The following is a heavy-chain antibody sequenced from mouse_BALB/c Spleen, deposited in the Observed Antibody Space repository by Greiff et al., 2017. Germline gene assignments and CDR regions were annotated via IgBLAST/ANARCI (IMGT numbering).Heavy chain of an antibody. V-gene: IGHV1-7*01. J-gene: IGHJ3*01. Sequence: QVQLQQSGAELAKPGASVKMSCKASGYTFTSYWMHWVKQRPGQGLEWIGYINPSTGYTEYNQKFKDKATLTADKSSSTAYMQLSSLTSEDSAVYYCARGGLRRFIAYWGQGTLVTVSA. D-gene: IGHD2-4*01. CDR3: ARGGLRRFIAY. CDR2: INPSTGYT. CDR1: GYTFTSYW.